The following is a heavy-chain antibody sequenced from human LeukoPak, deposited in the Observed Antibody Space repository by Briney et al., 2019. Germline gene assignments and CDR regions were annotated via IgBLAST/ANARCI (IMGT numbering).Heavy chain of an antibody. CDR2: FDPEDGET. J-gene: IGHJ4*02. Sequence: GASVKVSCKVSGYTLTELSMHWVRRAPGKGLEWMGGFDPEDGETIYAQKFQGRVTMTEDTSTDTAYMELSSLRSEDTAVYYCATFLITMVRGGLYFDYWGQGTLVTVSS. D-gene: IGHD3-10*01. CDR3: ATFLITMVRGGLYFDY. V-gene: IGHV1-24*01. CDR1: GYTLTELS.